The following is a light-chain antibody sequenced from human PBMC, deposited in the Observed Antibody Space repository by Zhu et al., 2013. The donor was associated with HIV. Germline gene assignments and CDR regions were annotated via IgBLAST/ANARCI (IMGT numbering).Light chain of an antibody. CDR1: QRVSDN. Sequence: EIVMTQSPATLSVSPGERATLSCRASQRVSDNLAWYQQKPGQPPRLLIYGSFTRATGIPARFSGSGSGTDFTLTIDNVQSEDSAVYYCQQYKNWPPWTFG. CDR2: GSF. J-gene: IGKJ1*01. V-gene: IGKV3-15*01. CDR3: QQYKNWPPWT.